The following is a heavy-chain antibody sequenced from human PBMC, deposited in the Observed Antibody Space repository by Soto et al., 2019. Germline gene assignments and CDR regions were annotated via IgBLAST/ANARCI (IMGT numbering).Heavy chain of an antibody. CDR3: ARVGDGSSSWYYFDY. D-gene: IGHD6-13*01. J-gene: IGHJ4*02. Sequence: PSETLSLTCAVYGGSFSGYYWSWIRQPPGKGLEWIGEINHSGSTNYNPSLKSRVTISVDTSKNQFSLKLSSVTAEDTAVYYCARVGDGSSSWYYFDYWGQGTLVTVSS. CDR1: GGSFSGYY. V-gene: IGHV4-34*01. CDR2: INHSGST.